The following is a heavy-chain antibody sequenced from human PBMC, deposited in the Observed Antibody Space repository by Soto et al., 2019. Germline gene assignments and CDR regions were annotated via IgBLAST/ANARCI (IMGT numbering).Heavy chain of an antibody. CDR3: ARELAYCSSTSCASYYYGMDV. Sequence: QVQLVQSGAEVKKPGSSVKVSCKASGGTFSSYAISWVRQAPGQGHEWMGGIIPIFGTANYAQKFQGRVTITADKSTSTAYMELSSLRSEDTAVYYCARELAYCSSTSCASYYYGMDVWGQGTTVTVSS. CDR2: IIPIFGTA. CDR1: GGTFSSYA. D-gene: IGHD2-2*01. J-gene: IGHJ6*02. V-gene: IGHV1-69*06.